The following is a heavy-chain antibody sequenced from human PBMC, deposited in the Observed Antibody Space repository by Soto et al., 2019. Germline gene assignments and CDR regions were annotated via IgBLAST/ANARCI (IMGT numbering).Heavy chain of an antibody. CDR1: GFTFDDYA. V-gene: IGHV3-43D*04. CDR2: ISWDGGST. Sequence: GVSLRLSCAASGFTFDDYAMHWVRQAPGKGLEWVSLISWDGGSTYYADSVKGRFTISRDNSKNSLYLQMNSLRAEDTALYYCAKSVSYGRSHSADYYYYYGMDVWGQGTTVTVSS. D-gene: IGHD5-18*01. CDR3: AKSVSYGRSHSADYYYYYGMDV. J-gene: IGHJ6*02.